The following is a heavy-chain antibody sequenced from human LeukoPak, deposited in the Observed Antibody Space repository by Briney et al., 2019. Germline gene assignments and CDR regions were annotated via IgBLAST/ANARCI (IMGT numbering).Heavy chain of an antibody. CDR3: ARDRREYSSGWYSDQ. D-gene: IGHD6-19*01. V-gene: IGHV3-30*04. Sequence: PGGSLRLSCVVSGLSFSSYAMHWVRQAPGKGLEWVAVISHDGINKYYADSVKGRFTISRDISKNTLYVQMNSLRGEDTAVYYCARDRREYSSGWYSDQWGQGILVTVSS. J-gene: IGHJ4*02. CDR1: GLSFSSYA. CDR2: ISHDGINK.